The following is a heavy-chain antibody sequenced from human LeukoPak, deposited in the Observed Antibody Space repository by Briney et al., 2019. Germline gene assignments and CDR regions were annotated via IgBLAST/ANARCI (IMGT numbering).Heavy chain of an antibody. CDR2: FDPEDGET. CDR1: GYTLTELS. Sequence: ASVKVSCKVSGYTLTELSMHWVRQAPGKGLEWMGGFDPEDGETIYAQKFQGRVTMTEDTSTDTAYMELSNLRSEDTAVYYCARELCFGGRGARTTDFDYWGQGTLVTVSS. V-gene: IGHV1-24*01. CDR3: ARELCFGGRGARTTDFDY. D-gene: IGHD3-10*01. J-gene: IGHJ4*02.